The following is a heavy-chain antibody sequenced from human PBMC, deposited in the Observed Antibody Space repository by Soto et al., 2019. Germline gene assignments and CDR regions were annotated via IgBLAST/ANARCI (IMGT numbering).Heavy chain of an antibody. D-gene: IGHD3-22*01. J-gene: IGHJ3*02. CDR3: ARDDSRGYYHSDYDALDI. CDR2: INPSGGST. CDR1: GYTFTSSY. Sequence: ASVKVSCKASGYTFTSSYMHWVRQDPGQGLEWMGIINPSGGSTSYAQKFQGRVTITRDTSTSTVYMELSSLRSEDTAVYYCARDDSRGYYHSDYDALDIWGQGTMVTVSS. V-gene: IGHV1-46*01.